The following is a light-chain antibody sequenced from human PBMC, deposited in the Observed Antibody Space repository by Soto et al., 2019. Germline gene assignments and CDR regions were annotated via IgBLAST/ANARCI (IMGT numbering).Light chain of an antibody. Sequence: DIQLTQSTSFLSASVGDRVTIPCRASQDLNTYLACYQQKPGKAPQLLIFAASTLQNGVPSRFSGMGSGTEFSVTITSLQPEDFATYYCQQRKSYTITFGQGTRLQIK. V-gene: IGKV1-9*01. J-gene: IGKJ5*01. CDR1: QDLNTY. CDR3: QQRKSYTIT. CDR2: AAS.